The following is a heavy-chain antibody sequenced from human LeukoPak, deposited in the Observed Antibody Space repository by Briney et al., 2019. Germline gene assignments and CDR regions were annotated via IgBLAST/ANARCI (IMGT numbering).Heavy chain of an antibody. CDR1: GFIFGDYW. V-gene: IGHV3-7*04. CDR2: MHKDGRQK. D-gene: IGHD5-18*01. CDR3: ARYGYGYGTPFDY. Sequence: GGSLRLSCAASGFIFGDYWMTWGRQAPGKGLEWVANMHKDGRQKYYVDPAQGRFRITRDNAKNSLFLQMTSLRAEDSAVYYCARYGYGYGTPFDYWRQGTLVTVSS. J-gene: IGHJ4*02.